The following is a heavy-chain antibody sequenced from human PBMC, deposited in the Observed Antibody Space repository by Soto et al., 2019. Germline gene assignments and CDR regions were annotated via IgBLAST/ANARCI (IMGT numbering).Heavy chain of an antibody. Sequence: ASVKVSCKASGYTFTSYGISWVRQAPGQGLEWMGWISAYNGNTNYAQKLQGRVTMTTDTSTSTAYMELRSLRSDDTAVYYCARDGWFGEYAQRPPFDYWGQGTLVTVSS. D-gene: IGHD3-10*01. V-gene: IGHV1-18*01. CDR3: ARDGWFGEYAQRPPFDY. CDR2: ISAYNGNT. J-gene: IGHJ4*02. CDR1: GYTFTSYG.